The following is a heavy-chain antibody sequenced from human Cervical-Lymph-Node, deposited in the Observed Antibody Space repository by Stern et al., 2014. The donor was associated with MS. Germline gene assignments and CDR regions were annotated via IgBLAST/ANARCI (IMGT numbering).Heavy chain of an antibody. J-gene: IGHJ4*02. CDR1: GYSFTNSW. D-gene: IGHD2-2*02. CDR3: ARQGCATTSCHTIDS. Sequence: VQLVQSGAEVKKPGQSLKISCKGSGYSFTNSWIGWVRQMPGKGLELMGIISPVDSETRYSPSFQGQVTISVDKSNNTAYVQWTSLEASDTAMYYCARQGCATTSCHTIDSWGQGTLITVSS. CDR2: ISPVDSET. V-gene: IGHV5-51*01.